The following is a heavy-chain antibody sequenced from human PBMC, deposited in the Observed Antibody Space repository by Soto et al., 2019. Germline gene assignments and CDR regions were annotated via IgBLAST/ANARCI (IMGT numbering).Heavy chain of an antibody. CDR3: ARGAQTYYDYVWGSYRPSYYFDY. J-gene: IGHJ4*02. D-gene: IGHD3-16*02. V-gene: IGHV3-48*01. Sequence: EVQLVESGGGLVQPGGSLGLSCAASGFTFSSYSMNWVRQAPGKGLEWVSYISSSSSTIYYADSVKGRFTISRDNAKNSLYLQMNSLRAEDTAVYYCARGAQTYYDYVWGSYRPSYYFDYWGQGTLVTVSS. CDR1: GFTFSSYS. CDR2: ISSSSSTI.